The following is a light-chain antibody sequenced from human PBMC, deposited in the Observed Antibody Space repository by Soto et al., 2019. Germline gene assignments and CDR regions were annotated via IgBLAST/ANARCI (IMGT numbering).Light chain of an antibody. CDR3: MQALQTPRT. J-gene: IGKJ4*01. Sequence: DLVMTQSPLSLPVTPGEPASISCRSSQSLLRDTGYNYLDWYLQKPGQSPQLLIYLGSNRASGVPDRFSGRGSGTDFTLIISRVEAEDVGVYYCMQALQTPRTFGGGTKVEIK. CDR2: LGS. CDR1: QSLLRDTGYNY. V-gene: IGKV2-28*01.